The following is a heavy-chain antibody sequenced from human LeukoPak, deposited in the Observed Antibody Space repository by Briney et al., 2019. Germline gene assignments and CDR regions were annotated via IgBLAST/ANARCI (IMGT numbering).Heavy chain of an antibody. D-gene: IGHD6-13*01. Sequence: SCKVSGYTLTELSMHWVRQAPGKGLEWVAVISYDGNNKYYAESVKGRFTISRDNPKNTLYLQMNSLRAEDTAVYYCAKGVSSWYPPHFDYWGQGTLITVSS. CDR3: AKGVSSWYPPHFDY. V-gene: IGHV3-30*18. J-gene: IGHJ4*02. CDR1: GYTLTELS. CDR2: ISYDGNNK.